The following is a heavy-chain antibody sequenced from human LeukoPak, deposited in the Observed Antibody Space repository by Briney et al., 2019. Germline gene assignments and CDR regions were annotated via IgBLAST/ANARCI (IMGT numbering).Heavy chain of an antibody. CDR1: GGTFSSYA. CDR3: ARASNQFLTGYLP. D-gene: IGHD3-9*01. Sequence: GASVKVSCKASGGTFSSYAISWVRQAPGQGLEWMGIINPSGGSTSYAQKFQGRVTMTRDTSTSTVYMELSSLRSEDTAVYYCARASNQFLTGYLPWGQGTLVTVSS. V-gene: IGHV1-46*01. J-gene: IGHJ5*02. CDR2: INPSGGST.